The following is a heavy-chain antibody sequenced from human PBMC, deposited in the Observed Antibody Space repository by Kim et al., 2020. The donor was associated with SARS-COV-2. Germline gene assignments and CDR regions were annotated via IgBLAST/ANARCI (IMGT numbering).Heavy chain of an antibody. Sequence: GSLRLSCAASGFTFSSYWMSWVRQAPGKGLEWVANIKQDGSEKYYVDSVKGRFTISRDNAKNSLYLQMNSLRAEDTAVYYCARDSMPSPVGSDYWGQGTLVTVSS. J-gene: IGHJ4*02. CDR2: IKQDGSEK. CDR3: ARDSMPSPVGSDY. D-gene: IGHD1-26*01. CDR1: GFTFSSYW. V-gene: IGHV3-7*01.